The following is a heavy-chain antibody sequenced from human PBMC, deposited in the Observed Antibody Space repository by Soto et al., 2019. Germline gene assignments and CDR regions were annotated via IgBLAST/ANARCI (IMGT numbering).Heavy chain of an antibody. D-gene: IGHD6-6*01. CDR3: ARDPSLSSSSYLSYYYGMDV. J-gene: IGHJ6*02. Sequence: EVQLVECGGGLVQPGGSLRLSCAASGFTFGTYEMNWVRQAPGKGLEWVSYISRSGSTIYYADSVKGRFTISRDNAKNSLYLQLNSLRAEDTAVYYCARDPSLSSSSYLSYYYGMDVWGQGTTVTVSS. V-gene: IGHV3-48*03. CDR2: ISRSGSTI. CDR1: GFTFGTYE.